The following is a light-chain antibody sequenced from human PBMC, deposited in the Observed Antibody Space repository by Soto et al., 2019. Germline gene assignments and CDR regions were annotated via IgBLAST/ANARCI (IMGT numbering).Light chain of an antibody. CDR1: QSVSSSY. Sequence: EIGLTQSPGTLSLSPGERATLYCRASQSVSSSYLAWYQQKPGQAPRFLIYGASSRATGIPDRFSGSGSGTDFTLTISRLEPEDFAVYYCQQYGSSLVTFGPGTNVDIK. CDR3: QQYGSSLVT. V-gene: IGKV3-20*01. CDR2: GAS. J-gene: IGKJ3*01.